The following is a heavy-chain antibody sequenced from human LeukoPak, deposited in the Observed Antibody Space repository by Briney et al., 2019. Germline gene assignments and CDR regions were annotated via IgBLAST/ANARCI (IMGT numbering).Heavy chain of an antibody. D-gene: IGHD6-6*01. V-gene: IGHV3-7*03. J-gene: IGHJ3*02. CDR1: GFTLSSYW. CDR2: IKQDGSEK. CDR3: AKELGGAFDI. Sequence: GGSLRLSCAASGFTLSSYWMSWVRQAPGKGLEWVANIKQDGSEKYFVDSGKGRFTISRDNGKNSLYLQMNSLRAEDTALYYCAKELGGAFDIWGQGTMVTVSS.